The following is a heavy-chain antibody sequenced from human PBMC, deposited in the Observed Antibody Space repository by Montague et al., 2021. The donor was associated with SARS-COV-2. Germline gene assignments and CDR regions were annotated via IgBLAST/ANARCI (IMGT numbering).Heavy chain of an antibody. Sequence: SLRLSCAASGFTFSTYAMHWVRQAPGKGLEWVAVISYGGINKYYADSVKGRFTISRDNSKNTLYLQMNSLRSEDTALYYCARAYDSSGWLDYWGQGTLVTVSS. CDR2: ISYGGINK. CDR1: GFTFSTYA. V-gene: IGHV3-30*04. CDR3: ARAYDSSGWLDY. J-gene: IGHJ4*02. D-gene: IGHD3-22*01.